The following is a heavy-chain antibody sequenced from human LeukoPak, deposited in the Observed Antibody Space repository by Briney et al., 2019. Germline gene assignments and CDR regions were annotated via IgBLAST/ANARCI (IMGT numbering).Heavy chain of an antibody. J-gene: IGHJ3*02. CDR2: MNPNSGNT. CDR1: GYTFTSYD. V-gene: IGHV1-8*01. CDR3: ARGLRRRAFDI. Sequence: ASVTVSCKASGYTFTSYDINWVRQAPGQGLEWMGWMNPNSGNTGYAQKFQGRVTMTRNTSISTAYMELSSLRSEDTAVYYCARGLRRRAFDIWGQGTMVTVSS.